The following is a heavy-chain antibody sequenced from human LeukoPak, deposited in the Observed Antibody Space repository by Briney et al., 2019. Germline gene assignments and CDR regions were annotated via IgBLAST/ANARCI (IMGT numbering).Heavy chain of an antibody. CDR3: ARDGRGYTENWFDP. CDR1: GFTFSSYG. Sequence: PGGSLRLSCAASGFTFSSYGMHWVRQAPGKGLEWVAVIWYDGSNKYYADSVKGRFTISRDNSKNTLYLQMNSLRAEDTAVYYCARDGRGYTENWFDPWGQGTLVTVSS. J-gene: IGHJ5*02. D-gene: IGHD5-18*01. V-gene: IGHV3-33*01. CDR2: IWYDGSNK.